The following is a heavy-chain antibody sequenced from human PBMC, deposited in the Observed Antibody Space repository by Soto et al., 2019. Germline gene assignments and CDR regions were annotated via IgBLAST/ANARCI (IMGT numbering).Heavy chain of an antibody. J-gene: IGHJ6*02. D-gene: IGHD3-22*01. CDR1: GYTFTSYT. V-gene: IGHV1-3*01. CDR2: INAGNGNT. Sequence: ASVKVSCKASGYTFTSYTMHWVRQAPGQRLEWMGWINAGNGNTKYSQKFQGRVTITRDTSASTAYMELSSLRSEDTAVYYCAREGSYYDNSGYYSYYYALDVWGQGTMVTVSS. CDR3: AREGSYYDNSGYYSYYYALDV.